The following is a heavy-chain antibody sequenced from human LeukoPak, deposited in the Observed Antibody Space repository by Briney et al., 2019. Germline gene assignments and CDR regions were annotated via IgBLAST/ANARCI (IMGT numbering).Heavy chain of an antibody. J-gene: IGHJ3*02. D-gene: IGHD3-22*01. CDR1: GGTFSSYA. V-gene: IGHV1-69*13. CDR3: AKCRVYYDSSGYTPTYAFDI. Sequence: ASVKVSCKASGGTFSSYAISWVRQAPGQGLEWMGGIIPIFGTANYAQKFQGRVTITADESTSTAYMELSSLRSEDTAAYYCAKCRVYYDSSGYTPTYAFDIWGQGTMVTVSS. CDR2: IIPIFGTA.